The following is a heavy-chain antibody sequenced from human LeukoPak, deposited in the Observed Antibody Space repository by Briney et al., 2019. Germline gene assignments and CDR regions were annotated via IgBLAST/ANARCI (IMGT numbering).Heavy chain of an antibody. Sequence: PGGSLRLSCAASGFTFSSYAMHWVRQAPGKGLEYVSAISSNGGSTYYANSVKGRFTISRDNSKNTLYLQMGSLRAEDMAVYYCARDGRGYSYGYGYFDYWGQGTLVTVSS. CDR2: ISSNGGST. V-gene: IGHV3-64*01. CDR3: ARDGRGYSYGYGYFDY. CDR1: GFTFSSYA. D-gene: IGHD5-18*01. J-gene: IGHJ4*02.